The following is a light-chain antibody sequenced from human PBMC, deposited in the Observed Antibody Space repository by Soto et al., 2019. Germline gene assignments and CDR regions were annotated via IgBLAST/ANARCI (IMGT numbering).Light chain of an antibody. CDR3: QQYGSWT. J-gene: IGKJ1*01. V-gene: IGKV1-5*01. Sequence: DIQMTQSPSTLSASVGDRVTITCRASQSISSWLAWYQQKPGKAPKLLIYDASSLESGVPSRFSGSGSGTDFTLTISRLEPEDFAVYYCQQYGSWTFG. CDR1: QSISSW. CDR2: DAS.